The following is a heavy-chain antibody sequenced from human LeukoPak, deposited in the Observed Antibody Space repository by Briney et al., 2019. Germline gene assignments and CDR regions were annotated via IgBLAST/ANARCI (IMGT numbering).Heavy chain of an antibody. CDR1: GGSISSSSDY. V-gene: IGHV4-39*01. CDR3: ARQLWQRLVSYFQH. Sequence: SETLSLTCTVSGGSISSSSDYWGWIRQPPGKGLDWIGSTYYSGSTYYNPSLKSRVTISVDTSKNQFSLKLSSVTAADTAVYYCARQLWQRLVSYFQHWGQGTLVTVSS. CDR2: TYYSGST. D-gene: IGHD6-13*01. J-gene: IGHJ1*01.